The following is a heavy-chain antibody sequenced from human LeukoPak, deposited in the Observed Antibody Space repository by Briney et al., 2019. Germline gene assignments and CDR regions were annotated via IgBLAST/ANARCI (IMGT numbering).Heavy chain of an antibody. V-gene: IGHV3-23*01. CDR1: GFTFSSYA. J-gene: IGHJ5*02. D-gene: IGHD5-12*01. CDR2: ISGSGGST. Sequence: GGSLRLSCAASGFTFSSYAMSWVRQAPGKGLEWVSAISGSGGSTYYADSVKGRFTISRDNAKNSLYLQMNSLRAEDTAVYYCARDRGSSSDSGYDSWFDPWGQGTLVTVSS. CDR3: ARDRGSSSDSGYDSWFDP.